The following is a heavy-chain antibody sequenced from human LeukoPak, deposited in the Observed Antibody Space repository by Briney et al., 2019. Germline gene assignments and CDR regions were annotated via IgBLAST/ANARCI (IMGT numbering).Heavy chain of an antibody. Sequence: GASVKVSCKASGYTFTSHGISWVRQAPGQGLEWMGWISAYNGNTNYAQKLQGRVTMTTDTSTSTAYMELRSLRSDDTAVYYCARDCRPNYYYYMDVWGKGTTVTVSS. CDR2: ISAYNGNT. CDR3: ARDCRPNYYYYMDV. V-gene: IGHV1-18*01. CDR1: GYTFTSHG. J-gene: IGHJ6*03.